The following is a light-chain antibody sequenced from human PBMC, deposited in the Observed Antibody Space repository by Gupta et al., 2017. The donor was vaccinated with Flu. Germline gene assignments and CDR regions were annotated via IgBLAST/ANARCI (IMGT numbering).Light chain of an antibody. J-gene: IGLJ3*02. CDR1: SSDVVGYNY. CDR3: SSYTSSSTRV. V-gene: IGLV2-14*04. CDR2: DVS. Sequence: SITISCTGTSSDVVGYNYVSWYQQHPGKAPKLMIYDVSNRPSGVSNRFSGSKSGNTASLTISGLQAEDEADYYCSSYTSSSTRVFGGGTKLT.